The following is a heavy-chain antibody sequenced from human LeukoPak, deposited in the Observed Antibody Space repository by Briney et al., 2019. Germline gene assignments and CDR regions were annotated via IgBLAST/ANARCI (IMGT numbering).Heavy chain of an antibody. CDR1: GFTFSSYA. CDR3: ANSVLGLRIDY. V-gene: IGHV3-23*01. Sequence: GGSLRLSCAASGFTFSSYAMSWVRQAPGKGLEWVSAISGSGGSTYYADSVKGRFTISRDNPKNTLYLQMNSLRAEDTAVYYCANSVLGLRIDYWGQGTLVTVSS. D-gene: IGHD3-16*01. J-gene: IGHJ4*02. CDR2: ISGSGGST.